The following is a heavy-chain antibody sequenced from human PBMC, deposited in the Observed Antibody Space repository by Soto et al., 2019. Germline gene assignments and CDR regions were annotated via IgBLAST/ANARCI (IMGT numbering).Heavy chain of an antibody. CDR1: GGSFSGYY. V-gene: IGHV4-34*01. Sequence: SETLSLTCAVYGGSFSGYYWSWIRQPPGKGLEWIGEINHSGSIYYNPSLNSRVTISVDTSKNQFSLNLSSVTAADTAVYFCARGQWGSYTWSTWGQGT. J-gene: IGHJ6*01. CDR2: INHSGSI. CDR3: ARGQWGSYTWST. D-gene: IGHD2-2*02.